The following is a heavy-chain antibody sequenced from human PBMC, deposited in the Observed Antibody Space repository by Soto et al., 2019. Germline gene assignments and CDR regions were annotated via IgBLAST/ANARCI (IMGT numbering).Heavy chain of an antibody. V-gene: IGHV1-24*01. Sequence: ASVKVSCKVSGYTLTELSMHWVRQAPGKGLEWMGGMDPEDGETSYAQKFQGRVTMTRNTSISTAYMELSSLRSEDTAVYYCARGAQEWFQTTAFDIWGQGTMVTVSS. CDR2: MDPEDGET. D-gene: IGHD3-3*01. CDR1: GYTLTELS. CDR3: ARGAQEWFQTTAFDI. J-gene: IGHJ3*02.